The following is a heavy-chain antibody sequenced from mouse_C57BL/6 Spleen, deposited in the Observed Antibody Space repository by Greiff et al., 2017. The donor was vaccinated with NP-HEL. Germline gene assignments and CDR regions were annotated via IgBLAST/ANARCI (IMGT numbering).Heavy chain of an antibody. CDR1: GYTFTNYW. J-gene: IGHJ2*01. CDR3: ARLGLPFMDY. CDR2: IYPGGGYT. D-gene: IGHD2-4*01. Sequence: QVQLQQSGAELVRPGTSVKMSCKASGYTFTNYWIGWAKQRPGHGLEWIGDIYPGGGYTNYNEKFKGKATLTADKSSSTAYMQFSSLTSEDSAIYYCARLGLPFMDYWGQGTTLTVSS. V-gene: IGHV1-63*01.